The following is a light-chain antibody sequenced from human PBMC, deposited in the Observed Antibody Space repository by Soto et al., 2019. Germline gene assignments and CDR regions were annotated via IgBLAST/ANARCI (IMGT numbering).Light chain of an antibody. CDR1: QGISSY. CDR3: QQLNSYPRT. J-gene: IGKJ1*01. V-gene: IGKV1-9*01. Sequence: DIQLTQSPSFLSASVGYRVTITCRASQGISSYLAWYQQKPGKAPKLLIYAASTLQSGVPLRFSGSGSGTEFTLTISSLQPEDFATYYCQQLNSYPRTFGQGTKVDIK. CDR2: AAS.